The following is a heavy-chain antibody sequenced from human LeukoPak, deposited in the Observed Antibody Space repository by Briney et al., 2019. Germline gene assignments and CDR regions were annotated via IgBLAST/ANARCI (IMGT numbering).Heavy chain of an antibody. Sequence: SVKVSCKASGGTFSSYAISWVRQAPGQGLEWMGRIIPILGIANYAQKFQGRVTITADKSTSTAYMELGNLRSEDTAVYYCASGPVRGVIIGDYYFDYWGQGTLVTVSS. V-gene: IGHV1-69*04. J-gene: IGHJ4*02. D-gene: IGHD3-10*01. CDR2: IIPILGIA. CDR3: ASGPVRGVIIGDYYFDY. CDR1: GGTFSSYA.